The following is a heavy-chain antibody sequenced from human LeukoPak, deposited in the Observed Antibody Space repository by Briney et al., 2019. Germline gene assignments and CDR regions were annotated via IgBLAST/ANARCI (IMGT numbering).Heavy chain of an antibody. CDR2: ISGSGGST. J-gene: IGHJ4*02. CDR1: GFTFSSYA. V-gene: IGHV3-23*01. D-gene: IGHD5-18*01. CDR3: AKDERGRGDTAMTN. Sequence: GSLRLSCAASGFTFSSYAMSWVRQVPGKGLEWVSAISGSGGSTYYADSVKGRFTISRDNSKNTLYLQMNSLRAEDTAVYYCAKDERGRGDTAMTNWGQGTLVTVSS.